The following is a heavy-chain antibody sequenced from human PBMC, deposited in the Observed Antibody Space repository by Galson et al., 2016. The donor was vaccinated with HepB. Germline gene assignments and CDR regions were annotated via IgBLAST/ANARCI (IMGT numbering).Heavy chain of an antibody. CDR2: IDPGDSYT. V-gene: IGHV5-10-1*01. Sequence: QSGAEVKKPGESLRISCKGSGYSFTTYWIGWVRQMPGKGLDWMGRIDPGDSYTNYSPSFQGHVTISADKSISTAYLQWSSLKASDSAIYYCARLRGYGMDVWGQGTKATVSS. CDR3: ARLRGYGMDV. J-gene: IGHJ6*02. CDR1: GYSFTTYW.